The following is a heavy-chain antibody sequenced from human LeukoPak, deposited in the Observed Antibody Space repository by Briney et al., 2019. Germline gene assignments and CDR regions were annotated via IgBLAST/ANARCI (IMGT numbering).Heavy chain of an antibody. J-gene: IGHJ6*03. CDR3: ARAENYDYVWGGEWYYMDV. CDR2: FDPEDGET. Sequence: ASVKVSCKVSGYTLTELSMHCVRQAPGKGLEWRGGFDPEDGETIYAQKFQGRVTMTEDTSTDTAYMELSSLRSEDTAVYYCARAENYDYVWGGEWYYMDVWGKGTTVTISS. D-gene: IGHD3-16*01. CDR1: GYTLTELS. V-gene: IGHV1-24*01.